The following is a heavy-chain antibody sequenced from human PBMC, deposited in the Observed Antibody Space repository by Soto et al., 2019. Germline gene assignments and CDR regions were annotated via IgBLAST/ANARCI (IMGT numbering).Heavy chain of an antibody. CDR1: GGSVSSNSYS. CDR2: IYSSENT. J-gene: IGHJ6*02. CDR3: ARLNGYCVSTNCHDYYGMDV. D-gene: IGHD2-2*03. V-gene: IGHV4-39*01. Sequence: PSETLSLTCTVSGGSVSSNSYSWGWIRQSPGKGLEWIGTIYSSENTYYNPSLLSRVTISVDTSKNEFSLRLSSVTAADTAVYYCARLNGYCVSTNCHDYYGMDVWGQGTTVTVSS.